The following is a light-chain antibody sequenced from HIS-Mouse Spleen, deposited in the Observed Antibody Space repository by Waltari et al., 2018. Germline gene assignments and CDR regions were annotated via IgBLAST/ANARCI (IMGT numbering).Light chain of an antibody. CDR1: VLATQY. CDR2: KDI. CDR3: YSAADNNLV. Sequence: SYELTQPLSVSVSPGQTARITCSGEVLATQYARWCQQKPGQAPGLVIYKDIERPSGIPERFSGSSSGTTVTLTISGAQVEDEADYYCYSAADNNLVFGGGTKLTVL. J-gene: IGLJ3*02. V-gene: IGLV3-27*01.